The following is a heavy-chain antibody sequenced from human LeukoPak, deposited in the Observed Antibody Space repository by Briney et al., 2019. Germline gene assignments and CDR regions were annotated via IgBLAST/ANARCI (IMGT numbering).Heavy chain of an antibody. CDR2: INSDGSTT. CDR1: GFTFSSYW. CDR3: ARDATLVAFDY. D-gene: IGHD4/OR15-4a*01. J-gene: IGHJ4*02. V-gene: IGHV3-74*01. Sequence: GGSLRLSCAASGFTFSSYWMHWVRQAPGKGLVWVSRINSDGSTTSYADPVKGRFTISRDNAKNSLYLQMSSLRVEDTAVYYCARDATLVAFDYWGQGTLVSVSS.